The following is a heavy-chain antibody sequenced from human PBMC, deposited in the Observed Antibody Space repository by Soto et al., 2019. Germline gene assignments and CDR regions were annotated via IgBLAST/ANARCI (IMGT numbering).Heavy chain of an antibody. CDR2: IFHGGNT. CDR1: GFFISSGNS. J-gene: IGHJ3*01. Sequence: SETLSLTCAVSGFFISSGNSWGWIRKPPGKGLEWIGSIFHGGNTYYNPSLKSRVTISVDMSKNQFSLKLNSVTAADTAVYYCARARWYDAFDVWGQGTVVTVSS. CDR3: ARARWYDAFDV. D-gene: IGHD2-15*01. V-gene: IGHV4-38-2*01.